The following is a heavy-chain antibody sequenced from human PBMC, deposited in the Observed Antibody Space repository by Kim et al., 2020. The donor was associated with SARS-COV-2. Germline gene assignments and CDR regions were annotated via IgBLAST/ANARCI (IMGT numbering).Heavy chain of an antibody. CDR2: INHSGST. CDR1: GGSFSGYY. CDR3: ARESKSHFWSGYYNYYYYGMDV. J-gene: IGHJ6*02. D-gene: IGHD3-3*01. V-gene: IGHV4-34*01. Sequence: SETLSLTCAVYGGSFSGYYWSWIRQPPGKGLEWIGEINHSGSTNYNPSLKSRVTISVDTSKNQFSLKLSSVTAADTAVYYCARESKSHFWSGYYNYYYYGMDVWGQGTTVTVSS.